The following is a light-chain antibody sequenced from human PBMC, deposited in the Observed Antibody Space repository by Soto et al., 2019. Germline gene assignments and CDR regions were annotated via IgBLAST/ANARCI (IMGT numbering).Light chain of an antibody. CDR3: SSYTRSSPLV. CDR1: SSDVGGYNY. J-gene: IGLJ2*01. CDR2: DVS. Sequence: QSALTQPASVSGSPGQSITISCTGTSSDVGGYNYVSWYQQHPGKAPKLMIYDVSNRPSGVYNRFSGSKSGNTASLTISGLQAEDEADYYCSSYTRSSPLVVCAGTKLAVL. V-gene: IGLV2-14*01.